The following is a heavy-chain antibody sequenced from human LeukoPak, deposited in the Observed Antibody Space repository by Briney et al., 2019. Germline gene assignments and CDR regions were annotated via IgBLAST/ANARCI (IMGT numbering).Heavy chain of an antibody. V-gene: IGHV4-61*02. CDR3: ARDIRGVTDAFDI. Sequence: PSETLSLTCTVSGGSISSGSYYWSWIRQPAGKGLEWIGRIYTSGSTNYNPSLKSRVTTSVDTSKNQFSLKLSSVTAADTAVYYCARDIRGVTDAFDIWGQGTMVTVSS. CDR2: IYTSGST. J-gene: IGHJ3*02. D-gene: IGHD4-11*01. CDR1: GGSISSGSYY.